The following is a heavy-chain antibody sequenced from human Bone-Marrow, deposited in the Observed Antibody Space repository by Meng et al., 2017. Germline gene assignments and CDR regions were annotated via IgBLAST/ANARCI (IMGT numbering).Heavy chain of an antibody. J-gene: IGHJ6*02. V-gene: IGHV3-23*01. CDR2: ISGIGGST. D-gene: IGHD3-16*02. CDR3: AKEAFGFGGVIVTYYYGMDV. CDR1: GFTFSSYA. Sequence: GGSLRLSCAASGFTFSSYAMSWVRQAPGKGLEWVSAISGIGGSTYYADSVKGRFTISRDNSKNTLYLQMNSLRAEDTAVYYCAKEAFGFGGVIVTYYYGMDVWGQGTTVTVSS.